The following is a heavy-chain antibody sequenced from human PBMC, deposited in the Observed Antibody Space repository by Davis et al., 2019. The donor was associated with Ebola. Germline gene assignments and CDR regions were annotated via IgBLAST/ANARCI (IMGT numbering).Heavy chain of an antibody. Sequence: GESLKISCKGSGYNFNNYWIGWVRQMHGKGLEWMGIIYPGDSDTRYSPSFQGQVTISADKSISTAYLQWTSLKASDTAMYYCARRGYCSGTACPWGWFDPWGQGTLVTVSS. J-gene: IGHJ5*02. CDR3: ARRGYCSGTACPWGWFDP. D-gene: IGHD2-2*03. CDR1: GYNFNNYW. CDR2: IYPGDSDT. V-gene: IGHV5-51*01.